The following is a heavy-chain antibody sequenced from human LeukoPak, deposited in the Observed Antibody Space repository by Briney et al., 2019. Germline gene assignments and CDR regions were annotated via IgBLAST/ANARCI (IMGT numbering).Heavy chain of an antibody. Sequence: ASVKVSCKASGYAFTSYGISWVRQAPGQGLEWMGWISAYNGNTNYAQKLQGRVTMTTDTSTSTAYMELRSLRSDDTAVYYCARHTYYYDSSGYYPYYFDYWGQGTLVTVSS. CDR1: GYAFTSYG. CDR3: ARHTYYYDSSGYYPYYFDY. D-gene: IGHD3-22*01. V-gene: IGHV1-18*01. CDR2: ISAYNGNT. J-gene: IGHJ4*02.